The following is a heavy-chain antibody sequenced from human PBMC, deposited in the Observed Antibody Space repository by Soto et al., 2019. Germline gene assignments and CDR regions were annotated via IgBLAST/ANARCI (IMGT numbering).Heavy chain of an antibody. CDR3: ARRRYDFWSGYPNWFDP. D-gene: IGHD3-3*01. CDR1: GYSFTSYW. Sequence: GESLKISCKGSGYSFTSYWIGWVRQMPGKGLEWMGIIYPGDSDTRYSPSFQGQVTISADKSISTAYLQRSSLKASDTAMYYCARRRYDFWSGYPNWFDPWGQGTPVTVSS. V-gene: IGHV5-51*01. J-gene: IGHJ5*02. CDR2: IYPGDSDT.